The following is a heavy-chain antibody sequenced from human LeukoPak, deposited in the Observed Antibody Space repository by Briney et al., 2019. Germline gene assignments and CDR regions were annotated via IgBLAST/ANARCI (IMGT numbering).Heavy chain of an antibody. CDR1: GFTFSNAW. CDR2: LKSKADGGTT. J-gene: IGHJ4*02. D-gene: IGHD3-10*01. CDR3: TTLLWFGEFSNPFDY. Sequence: PGGSLRLSCAVSGFTFSNAWMSWVRQAPGKGLEWDGRLKSKADGGTTDYAAPVKGRFTISRDDSKNTLYLQMNSLKTEDTAVYYCTTLLWFGEFSNPFDYWGQGTLVTVSS. V-gene: IGHV3-15*01.